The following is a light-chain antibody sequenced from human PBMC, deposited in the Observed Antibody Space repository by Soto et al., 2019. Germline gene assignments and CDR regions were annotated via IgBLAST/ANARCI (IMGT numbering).Light chain of an antibody. J-gene: IGKJ1*01. V-gene: IGKV3-20*01. CDR2: GAS. CDR3: QQYMSSVT. CDR1: QSVDTTF. Sequence: EIVLTQSPGSLSLSPGQRATLSCRASQSVDTTFFVWYQKKPGQAPRLLIQGASKRATGIPDRFSGSGSGTDFTLIISRLEPEDFAVYYCQQYMSSVTFGQGTKVEIK.